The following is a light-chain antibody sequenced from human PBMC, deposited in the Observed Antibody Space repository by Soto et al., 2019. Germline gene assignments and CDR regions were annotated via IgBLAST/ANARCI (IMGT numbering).Light chain of an antibody. Sequence: DIQMTQSPSTLSASVGDRVTITCRASQTISTWLAWYQQKPGKAPKLLIYDASSLQSGVPSRFSGSGSGTDFTPTITRLQPDDFATYYCQQYNSYSGTFGQGTKVEIK. CDR1: QTISTW. CDR2: DAS. J-gene: IGKJ1*01. V-gene: IGKV1-5*01. CDR3: QQYNSYSGT.